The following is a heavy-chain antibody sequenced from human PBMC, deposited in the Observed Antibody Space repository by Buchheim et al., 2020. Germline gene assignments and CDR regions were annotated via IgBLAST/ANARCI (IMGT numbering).Heavy chain of an antibody. CDR1: GGSISSGGYY. CDR2: IYYSGSS. J-gene: IGHJ5*02. CDR3: ARSEHLVLGWFDP. D-gene: IGHD6-6*01. Sequence: QVQLQESGPGLVKPSQTLSLTCTVSGGSISSGGYYWTWIRPHPGKGLEWIGYIYYSGSSNYNPSLTSRVTISVATSKNQFLLKLSSVTAADTAVYYCARSEHLVLGWFDPWGQGTL. V-gene: IGHV4-31*03.